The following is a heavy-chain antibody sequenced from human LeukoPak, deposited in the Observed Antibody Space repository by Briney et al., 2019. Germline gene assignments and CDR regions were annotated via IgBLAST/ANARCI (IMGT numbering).Heavy chain of an antibody. D-gene: IGHD4-17*01. CDR3: ARDYDYGDYPGY. CDR2: INWNGGRT. Sequence: GGSLRLSCAGSGFMFDDYGMSWVRQAPGKGLEWVSGINWNGGRTGYADSVKGRFTISRDNAKNSLYLQMNSLRAEDTALYYCARDYDYGDYPGYWGQGTLVTVSS. V-gene: IGHV3-20*04. J-gene: IGHJ4*02. CDR1: GFMFDDYG.